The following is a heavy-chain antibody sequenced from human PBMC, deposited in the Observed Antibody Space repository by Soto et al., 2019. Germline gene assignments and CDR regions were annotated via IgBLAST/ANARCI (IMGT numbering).Heavy chain of an antibody. J-gene: IGHJ6*03. CDR2: TYYRSKWYN. CDR1: GDSVSSNSAA. Sequence: SQTLSLTCAISGDSVSSNSAAWNWIRQSPSRGLEWLGRTYYRSKWYNDYAVPVKSRITVNADTSKNQFSLHLNSVTPEDTAMYYCAGTSSLQWYYMDVWDKGTTVTVSS. CDR3: AGTSSLQWYYMDV. V-gene: IGHV6-1*01. D-gene: IGHD1-7*01.